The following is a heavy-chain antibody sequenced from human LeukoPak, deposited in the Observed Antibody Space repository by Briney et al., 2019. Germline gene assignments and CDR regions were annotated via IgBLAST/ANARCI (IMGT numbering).Heavy chain of an antibody. CDR1: GFTFSSYA. D-gene: IGHD3-9*01. V-gene: IGHV3-30*04. J-gene: IGHJ4*02. Sequence: GGSLRLSCAASGFTFSSYAMHWVRQAPGKGLEWVAVISYDGSNKYYADSVKGRFTISRDNSKNTLYLQMNSLGAEDTAVYYCARGYDILTGYVGNYDYWGQGTLVTVSS. CDR2: ISYDGSNK. CDR3: ARGYDILTGYVGNYDY.